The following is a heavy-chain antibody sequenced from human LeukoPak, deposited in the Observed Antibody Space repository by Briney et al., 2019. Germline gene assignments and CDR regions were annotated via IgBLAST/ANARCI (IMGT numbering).Heavy chain of an antibody. V-gene: IGHV3-21*01. D-gene: IGHD3-10*01. CDR2: ITASSTAI. Sequence: GGSLRLSCAASGFTFNTYTMNWVRQAPGKGLEWVSSITASSTAIYSADSVKGRFTISRDNAKNFLYLQMNSLRAEDTAVYYCARHGIYYGLGSSYGLPNWFDPWGQGTLVTVSS. CDR3: ARHGIYYGLGSSYGLPNWFDP. J-gene: IGHJ5*02. CDR1: GFTFNTYT.